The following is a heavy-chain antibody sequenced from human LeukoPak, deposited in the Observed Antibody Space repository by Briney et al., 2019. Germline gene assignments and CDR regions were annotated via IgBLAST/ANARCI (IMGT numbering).Heavy chain of an antibody. V-gene: IGHV3-21*01. J-gene: IGHJ3*02. CDR2: ISSSSSYI. D-gene: IGHD3-10*01. CDR1: GLTFSSYA. CDR3: ARDLQVVRGVMIGAFDI. Sequence: GGSLRLSCAASGLTFSSYAMTWVRQAPGKGLEWVSSISSSSSYIYYADSVKGRFTISRDNAKNSLYLQMNSLRAEDTAVYYCARDLQVVRGVMIGAFDIWGQGTMVTVSS.